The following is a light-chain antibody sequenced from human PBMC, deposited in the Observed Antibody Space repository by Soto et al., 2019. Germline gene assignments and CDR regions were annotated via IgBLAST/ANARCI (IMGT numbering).Light chain of an antibody. Sequence: DIKMTQSPSTLSASVRDTVTVTXRASQSVSGWLAWYQQKPGEAPKXXIYDASALPRGVPSRFSGSGSGTKFTLTIASLQPDDFATYYCQQYETFSGTFGPGTKVDIK. V-gene: IGKV1-5*01. CDR1: QSVSGW. J-gene: IGKJ1*01. CDR2: DAS. CDR3: QQYETFSGT.